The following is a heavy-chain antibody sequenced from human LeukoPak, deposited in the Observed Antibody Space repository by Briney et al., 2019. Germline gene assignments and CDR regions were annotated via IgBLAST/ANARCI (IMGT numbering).Heavy chain of an antibody. CDR3: ARGRGYSGYDTIDY. CDR1: GYTFTGYG. CDR2: ISAYNGNT. V-gene: IGHV1-18*01. Sequence: GASVKVSCKASGYTFTGYGISWVRQAPGQGLEWMGWISAYNGNTNYAQKFQGRVTMTTDTSTSTAYMELRSLRSDDTAVYYCARGRGYSGYDTIDYWGQGTLVTVSS. D-gene: IGHD5-12*01. J-gene: IGHJ4*02.